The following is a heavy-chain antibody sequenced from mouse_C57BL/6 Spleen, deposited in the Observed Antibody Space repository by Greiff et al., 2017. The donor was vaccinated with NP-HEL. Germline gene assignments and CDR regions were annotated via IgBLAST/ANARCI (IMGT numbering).Heavy chain of an antibody. CDR2: IDPSDSYT. CDR1: GYTFTSYW. D-gene: IGHD3-1*01. J-gene: IGHJ4*01. Sequence: QVQLQQPGAELVKPGASVKLSCKASGYTFTSYWMQWVKQRPGQGLEWIGEIDPSDSYTNYNQKFKGKATLTVETSSSTAYMQLSSLTSEDSAVYYCARRARAMDDWGQGTSVTVSS. CDR3: ARRARAMDD. V-gene: IGHV1-50*01.